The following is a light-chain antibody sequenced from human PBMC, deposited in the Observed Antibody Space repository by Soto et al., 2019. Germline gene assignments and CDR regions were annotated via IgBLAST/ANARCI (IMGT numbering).Light chain of an antibody. CDR2: GAS. J-gene: IGKJ1*01. CDR1: QSVSSN. Sequence: ELVMTQSTATLSVSTGERATLSCRASQSVSSNLAWYQQKPGQAPRLLIYGASTRATGIPARFSGSGSGTEFTLTISSLQSEDFAVYYCQQYNNWPQTFGQGTKVEIK. V-gene: IGKV3-15*01. CDR3: QQYNNWPQT.